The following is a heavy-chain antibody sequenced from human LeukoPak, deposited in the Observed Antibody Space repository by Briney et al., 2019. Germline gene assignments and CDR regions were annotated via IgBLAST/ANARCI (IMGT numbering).Heavy chain of an antibody. CDR1: GGSISSSNW. V-gene: IGHV4-4*02. D-gene: IGHD6-19*01. J-gene: IGHJ4*02. CDR2: IYHSGST. Sequence: PSETLSLTCAVSGGSISSSNWWSWVRQPPGKGLEWIGEIYHSGSTNYNPSLKSRVTISVDKSKNQFSLKLTSVTAADTAVYHCARAGSSGWYLDYWGQGTLVTVSS. CDR3: ARAGSSGWYLDY.